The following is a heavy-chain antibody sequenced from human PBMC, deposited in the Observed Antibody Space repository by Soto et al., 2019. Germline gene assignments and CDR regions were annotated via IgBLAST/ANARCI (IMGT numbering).Heavy chain of an antibody. D-gene: IGHD3-3*01. CDR2: IIPIFGTA. J-gene: IGHJ6*02. CDR3: ASSPTIFGVVIMADPYYYYYGMDV. CDR1: GGTFNSYA. Sequence: APVKVSCKAPGGTFNSYAISWVRQAPGQGLEWMGGIIPIFGTANYAQKFQGRVTITADKSTSTAYMELSSLRSEDTAVYYCASSPTIFGVVIMADPYYYYYGMDVWGQGTTVTVSS. V-gene: IGHV1-69*06.